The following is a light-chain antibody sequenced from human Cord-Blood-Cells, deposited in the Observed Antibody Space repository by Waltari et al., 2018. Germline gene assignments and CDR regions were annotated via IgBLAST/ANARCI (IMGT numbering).Light chain of an antibody. J-gene: IGLJ3*02. Sequence: QPLSVSVALGQTARITCGGNNIGSKNVHWYQQKPGQAPVLVIYRDSNRPSGIPERFSGSNSGNTATLTISRAQAGDEADYYCQVWDSSTAWVFGGGTKLTVL. V-gene: IGLV3-9*01. CDR1: NIGSKN. CDR2: RDS. CDR3: QVWDSSTAWV.